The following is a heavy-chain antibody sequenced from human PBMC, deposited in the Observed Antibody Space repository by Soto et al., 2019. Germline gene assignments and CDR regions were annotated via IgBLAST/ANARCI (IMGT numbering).Heavy chain of an antibody. CDR1: GYSFSEMS. D-gene: IGHD1-26*01. J-gene: IGHJ4*02. CDR2: FDGEDGQT. V-gene: IGHV1-24*01. CDR3: AGASSRVSSVVAAY. Sequence: ASVKVSCKVSGYSFSEMSMHWVRQTPEKGLEWMGSFDGEDGQTMYAQKFQGRLTLTSDMPSRTVYMQLSNLRSDDTAVYYCAGASSRVSSVVAAYWGQGTLVTVSS.